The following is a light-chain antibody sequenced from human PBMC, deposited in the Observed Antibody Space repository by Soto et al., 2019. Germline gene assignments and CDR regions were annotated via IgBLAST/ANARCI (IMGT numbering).Light chain of an antibody. CDR3: QQRSNWPWT. J-gene: IGKJ1*01. V-gene: IGKV3-11*01. CDR1: QSVSSY. CDR2: DAS. Sequence: EIVLTQSPATLSLSPGERATLSCRASQSVSSYLAWYQQKPGQAPRLLIYDASNRATGIPARFSGSGSGTDFTLTIRSLEPEDFAVYYCQQRSNWPWTFGHGTKVEIK.